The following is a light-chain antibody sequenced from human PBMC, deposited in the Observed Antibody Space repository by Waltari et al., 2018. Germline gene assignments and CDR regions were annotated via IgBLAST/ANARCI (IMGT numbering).Light chain of an antibody. J-gene: IGKJ4*01. CDR1: QSSSSW. Sequence: DIQMTQSPSSLSESMGNGVTFTCRASQSSSSWLAWDQQKPGKAPKLLISKASTLESGVPSRFSGSGSGTEFTLTISSLQPDDFATYYCQQFTSFSLTFGGGTTVEIK. V-gene: IGKV1-5*03. CDR3: QQFTSFSLT. CDR2: KAS.